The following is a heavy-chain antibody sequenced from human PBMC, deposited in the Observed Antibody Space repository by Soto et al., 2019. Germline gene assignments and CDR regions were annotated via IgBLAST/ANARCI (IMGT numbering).Heavy chain of an antibody. J-gene: IGHJ3*02. CDR1: GDSVFSSTAA. D-gene: IGHD6-19*01. V-gene: IGHV6-1*01. CDR3: ARGRSGSGWFNAFDI. Sequence: PSQTLSLTCAISGDSVFSSTAAWNWIRQSPSRGLEWLGRTYYRSKWYNDYAVSVKSRITINPDTSKHQFSLQLNSVTPEDTAVYYCARGRSGSGWFNAFDIWGHGTMVTVSS. CDR2: TYYRSKWYN.